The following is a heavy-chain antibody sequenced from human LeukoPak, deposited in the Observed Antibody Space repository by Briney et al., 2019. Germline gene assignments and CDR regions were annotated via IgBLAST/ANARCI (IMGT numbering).Heavy chain of an antibody. Sequence: ASVKVSCKASGGTFSSYAISWVRQAPGQGLEWMGGIIPIFGTANYAQKFQGRVTITADESTSTAYMELSSLRSEDTAVYYCASACSSTSCPLDYWGQGTLVTVSS. D-gene: IGHD2-2*01. J-gene: IGHJ4*02. V-gene: IGHV1-69*13. CDR3: ASACSSTSCPLDY. CDR2: IIPIFGTA. CDR1: GGTFSSYA.